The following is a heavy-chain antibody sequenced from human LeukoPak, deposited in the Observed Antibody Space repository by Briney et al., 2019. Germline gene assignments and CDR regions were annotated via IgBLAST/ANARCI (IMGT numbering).Heavy chain of an antibody. J-gene: IGHJ5*02. Sequence: PGGSLRLSCAASGFTFSSYGMSWVRQAPGKGLEWVAAISHDGSNKYSADSVKGRFTISRDNSKNTLYLQMSSLRVEDTAIYYCAKSRGGSFPGGFDPWGHGTLVTISS. CDR2: ISHDGSNK. V-gene: IGHV3-30*18. D-gene: IGHD3-10*01. CDR1: GFTFSSYG. CDR3: AKSRGGSFPGGFDP.